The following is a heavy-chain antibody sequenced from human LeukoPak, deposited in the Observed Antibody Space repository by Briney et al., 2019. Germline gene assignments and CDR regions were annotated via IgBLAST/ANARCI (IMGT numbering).Heavy chain of an antibody. D-gene: IGHD6-19*01. J-gene: IGHJ6*04. CDR3: ARDSYSSGWYEKNYYYYYGMDV. Sequence: PGGSLRLSCAASGFTFSSYSMNWVRQAPGKGLEWVSSTSSSSSYIYYADSVKGRFTISRDNAKNSLYLQMNSLRAEDTAVYYCARDSYSSGWYEKNYYYYYGMDVWGKGTTVTVSS. V-gene: IGHV3-21*01. CDR1: GFTFSSYS. CDR2: TSSSSSYI.